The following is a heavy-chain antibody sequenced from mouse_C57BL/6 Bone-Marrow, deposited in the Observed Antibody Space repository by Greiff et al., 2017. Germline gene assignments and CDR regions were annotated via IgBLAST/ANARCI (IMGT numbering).Heavy chain of an antibody. V-gene: IGHV1-5*01. CDR1: GYTFTSYW. Sequence: VQLQQSGTVLARPGASVKMSCKTSGYTFTSYWMHWVKQRPGQGLEWIGAIYPGNSDTSYNQKFKGKAKLTAVTSASTAYMELSSLTNEDSAVYYCTRSGYGSSWGCAYWGQGTLVTVSA. D-gene: IGHD1-1*01. CDR2: IYPGNSDT. J-gene: IGHJ3*01. CDR3: TRSGYGSSWGCAY.